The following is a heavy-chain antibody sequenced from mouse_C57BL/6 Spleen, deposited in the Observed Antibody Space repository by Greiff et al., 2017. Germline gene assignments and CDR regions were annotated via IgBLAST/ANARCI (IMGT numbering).Heavy chain of an antibody. J-gene: IGHJ4*01. Sequence: DVQLQESGPGLVKPSQSLSLTCSVTGYSITSGYYWNWIRQFPGNKLEWMGYISYDGSNNYNPSLKNRISITRDTSKNQFFLKLNSVTTEDTATYYCARRIFYAMDYWGQGTSVTVSS. CDR3: ARRIFYAMDY. CDR1: GYSITSGYY. CDR2: ISYDGSN. V-gene: IGHV3-6*01.